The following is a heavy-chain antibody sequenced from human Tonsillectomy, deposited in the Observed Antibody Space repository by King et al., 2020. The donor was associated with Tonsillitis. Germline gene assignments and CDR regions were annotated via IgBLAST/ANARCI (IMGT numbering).Heavy chain of an antibody. CDR3: ARGVPDLRGNWFDP. CDR2: IYHSGNT. D-gene: IGHD1-14*01. V-gene: IGHV4-4*02. J-gene: IGHJ5*02. Sequence: QLQESGPGLVTPSGTLSLTCAISGASISSNNWWSWVRQSPGKGLEWIGEIYHSGNTNYNPSLKSRVTISVKTFKSEISLRMNFVTASDTAVYYCARGVPDLRGNWFDPWGQGTLVTVSS. CDR1: GASISSNNW.